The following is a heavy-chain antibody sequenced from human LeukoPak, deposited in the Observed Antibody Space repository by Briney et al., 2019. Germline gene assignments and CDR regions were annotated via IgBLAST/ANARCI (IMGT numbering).Heavy chain of an antibody. V-gene: IGHV3-30*18. CDR3: AKDRGALDFDY. CDR1: GFTFSSYG. D-gene: IGHD1-26*01. J-gene: IGHJ4*02. CDR2: ISYDGSNK. Sequence: GGSLRLSCAASGFTFSSYGMHWVRQAPGKGLEWVAVISYDGSNKYYADSVKGRFTISRDNSRNTLYLQMNSLRAEDTAVYYCAKDRGALDFDYWGREPWSPSPQ.